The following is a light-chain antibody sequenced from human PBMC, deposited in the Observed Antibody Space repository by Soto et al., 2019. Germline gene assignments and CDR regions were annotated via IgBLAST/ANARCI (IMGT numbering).Light chain of an antibody. V-gene: IGKV3-15*01. J-gene: IGKJ5*01. CDR2: DAS. Sequence: EIVLTQSPGTLSLSPGERATLSCRASQSVSSSLGWYQQKPGQAPRLLIYDASTRATGIPARFSGSGSRTEFTLTISSLQSEDFAVYYCQQYNNWPPPITFGQGTRLEIK. CDR1: QSVSSS. CDR3: QQYNNWPPPIT.